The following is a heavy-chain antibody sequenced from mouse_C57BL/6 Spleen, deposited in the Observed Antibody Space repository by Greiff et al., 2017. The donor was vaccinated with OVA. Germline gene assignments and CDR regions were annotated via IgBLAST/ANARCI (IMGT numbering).Heavy chain of an antibody. D-gene: IGHD1-1*01. Sequence: EVKLEESGGGLVKPGGSLKLSCAASGFTFSDYGMHWVRQAPEKGLEWVAYISSGSSTIYYADTVKGRFTISRDNAKNTLFLQMTRLRSEDTAMYYCARGGSSYAHYYAMDYWGQGTSVTVSS. CDR3: ARGGSSYAHYYAMDY. CDR2: ISSGSSTI. J-gene: IGHJ4*01. CDR1: GFTFSDYG. V-gene: IGHV5-17*01.